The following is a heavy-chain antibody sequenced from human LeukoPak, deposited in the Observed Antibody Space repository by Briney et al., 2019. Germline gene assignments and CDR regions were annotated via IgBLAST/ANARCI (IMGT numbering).Heavy chain of an antibody. CDR1: GFTFSSYA. J-gene: IGHJ4*02. CDR2: ISGSGGST. Sequence: GGSLRLSCAASGFTFSSYAMSWVRQAPGKGLEWASAISGSGGSTYYADSVKGRFTISRDNSKNTLYLQMNSLRAEDTAVYYCAKEAGDTAMVDDYFDYWGQGTLVTVSS. D-gene: IGHD5-18*01. CDR3: AKEAGDTAMVDDYFDY. V-gene: IGHV3-23*01.